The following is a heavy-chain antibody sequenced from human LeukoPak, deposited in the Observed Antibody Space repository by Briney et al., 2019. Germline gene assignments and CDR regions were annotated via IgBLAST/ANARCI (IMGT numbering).Heavy chain of an antibody. Sequence: SETLSLTCTVSGGSISSYYWSWIRQPPGKGLEWIGYIYASGSTNYNPSLKSRVTISVDTSKNQFSLKLSSVTAADTAVYYCARHDYDFWIGYIHWFDPWGQGTLVTVSS. CDR1: GGSISSYY. D-gene: IGHD3-3*01. V-gene: IGHV4-4*09. CDR2: IYASGST. CDR3: ARHDYDFWIGYIHWFDP. J-gene: IGHJ5*02.